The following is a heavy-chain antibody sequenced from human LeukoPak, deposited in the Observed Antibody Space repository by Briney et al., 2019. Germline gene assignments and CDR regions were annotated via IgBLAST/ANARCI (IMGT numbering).Heavy chain of an antibody. V-gene: IGHV4-39*07. CDR1: GGSVSSSKYL. D-gene: IGHD5/OR15-5a*01. J-gene: IGHJ5*02. CDR3: AGLGVMILVYQSES. CDR2: ISYSGNA. Sequence: SETLSLTCAVSGGSVSSSKYLWGWIRQPPGKELEWIGSISYSGNADYNPSLRSRVTLSVDTSKNQFSLKLASVTAADSAVYYCAGLGVMILVYQSESWGQGTPVTVSS.